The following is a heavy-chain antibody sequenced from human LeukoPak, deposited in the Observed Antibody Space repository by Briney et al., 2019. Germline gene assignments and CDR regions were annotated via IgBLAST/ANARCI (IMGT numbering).Heavy chain of an antibody. CDR3: ARFGVDYDMGV. V-gene: IGHV4-59*01. CDR2: IHYSGRA. CDR1: GGSISGYY. J-gene: IGHJ6*02. Sequence: KPSETLSLTCTVSGGSISGYYWTWVRQPPGKGLEWIGQIHYSGRADHNPSLKSRITISVDTSKNQMSLKLTSVTAADTAIYYCARFGVDYDMGVWGQGTGVTVSS. D-gene: IGHD3-16*01.